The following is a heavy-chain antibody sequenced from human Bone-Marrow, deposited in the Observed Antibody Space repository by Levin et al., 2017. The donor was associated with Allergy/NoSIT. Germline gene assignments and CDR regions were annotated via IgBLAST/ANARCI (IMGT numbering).Heavy chain of an antibody. CDR1: GFTFSSYG. CDR2: ISYDGSNK. Sequence: GGSLRLSCAASGFTFSSYGMHWVRQAPGKGLEWVAVISYDGSNKYYADSVKGRFTISRDNSKNTLYLQMNSLRAEDTAVYYCAKTAPLLTGYWGAVDYWGQGTLVTVSS. CDR3: AKTAPLLTGYWGAVDY. J-gene: IGHJ4*02. V-gene: IGHV3-30*18. D-gene: IGHD3-9*01.